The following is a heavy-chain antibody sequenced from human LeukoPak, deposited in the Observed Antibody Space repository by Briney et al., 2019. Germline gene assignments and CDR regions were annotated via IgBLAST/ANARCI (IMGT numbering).Heavy chain of an antibody. J-gene: IGHJ5*02. Sequence: GGSLRLSCAASGFNFNTFWMTWVRQAPGKGLEWVANIKEDGSEEYYVDSVKGRFTISRDNAKNSLYLQMNSLRAEDTAVYYCARADRGGGYEYNWFDPWGQGTLVTVSS. CDR3: ARADRGGGYEYNWFDP. V-gene: IGHV3-7*01. CDR2: IKEDGSEE. D-gene: IGHD5-12*01. CDR1: GFNFNTFW.